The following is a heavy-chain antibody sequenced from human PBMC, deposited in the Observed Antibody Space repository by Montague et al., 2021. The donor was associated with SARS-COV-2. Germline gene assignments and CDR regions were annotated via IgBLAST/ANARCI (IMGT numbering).Heavy chain of an antibody. D-gene: IGHD1-1*01. Sequence: SETLSLTCTVSGGSTSSYYWSWIRQPLGKGLEWIGCIYYSGSTNYNPSLKSRVTISVDTSKTQFSLKLNSVTAADTAVYYCARAQNTCFIANCVNYFEVWGLGALVTVSS. CDR1: GGSTSSYY. J-gene: IGHJ4*02. V-gene: IGHV4-59*01. CDR3: ARAQNTCFIANCVNYFEV. CDR2: IYYSGST.